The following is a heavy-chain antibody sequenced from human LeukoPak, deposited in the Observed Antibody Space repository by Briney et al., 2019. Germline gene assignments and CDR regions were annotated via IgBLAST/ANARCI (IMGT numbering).Heavy chain of an antibody. CDR1: GYTLIELS. D-gene: IGHD4-17*01. Sequence: ASVTVTFTCSGYTLIELSMHLVRQPPGKGPEGLGVFDREDGETIYAQKFQGRLTMTEDTSTDTAYMELSSLKSEDRAVYHCASYGDYIFGYWGQGTLVTVSS. V-gene: IGHV1-24*01. J-gene: IGHJ4*02. CDR3: ASYGDYIFGY. CDR2: FDREDGET.